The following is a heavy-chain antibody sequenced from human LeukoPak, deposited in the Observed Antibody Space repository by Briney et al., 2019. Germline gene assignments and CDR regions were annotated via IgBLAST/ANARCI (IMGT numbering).Heavy chain of an antibody. Sequence: GGSLRLSCAASGSTFSSYAMSWVRQAPGKGLEWVSAISGSGGSTYYADSVKGRFTISRDNSKNTLFLQMNSLRAEDTAVYYCAKGVITMVRGVNGGYFDYWGQGTLVTVSS. CDR1: GSTFSSYA. CDR2: ISGSGGST. D-gene: IGHD3-10*01. J-gene: IGHJ4*02. V-gene: IGHV3-23*01. CDR3: AKGVITMVRGVNGGYFDY.